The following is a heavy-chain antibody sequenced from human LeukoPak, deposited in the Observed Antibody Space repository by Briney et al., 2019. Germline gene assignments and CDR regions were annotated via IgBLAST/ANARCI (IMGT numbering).Heavy chain of an antibody. J-gene: IGHJ4*02. Sequence: ASVKVSCKASGYPFSAHFLNWVRQAPGQGLEWMGNIDTTTGDPRYAQDFTGRFVFSLDTSVSTAYLQITSLKADDTAAYYCVRGTPTPGMDYWGQGTQVTVSS. CDR1: GYPFSAHF. V-gene: IGHV7-4-1*02. CDR3: VRGTPTPGMDY. D-gene: IGHD3-10*01. CDR2: IDTTTGDP.